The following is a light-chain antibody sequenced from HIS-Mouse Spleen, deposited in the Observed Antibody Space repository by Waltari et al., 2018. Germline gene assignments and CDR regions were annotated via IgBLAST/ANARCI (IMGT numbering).Light chain of an antibody. CDR2: LNSDGSH. V-gene: IGLV4-69*01. Sequence: QLVLTQSPSASASLGASVKLTCTLSSGQSSYAIAWHHQQPEKGPRYLMKLNSDGSHSKGDGIPDRFSGSSSGAERYLTISSLQSEDEADYYCQTWGTGIPWVFGGGTKLTVL. CDR3: QTWGTGIPWV. J-gene: IGLJ3*02. CDR1: SGQSSYA.